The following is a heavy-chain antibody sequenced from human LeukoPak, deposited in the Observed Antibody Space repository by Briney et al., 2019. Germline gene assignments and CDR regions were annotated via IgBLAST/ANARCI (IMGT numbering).Heavy chain of an antibody. J-gene: IGHJ4*02. D-gene: IGHD3-22*01. CDR3: ARLPFRQWLDY. Sequence: PGGSLRLSCAASGFTFSSYWMSWVRQAPGKGLEWMANIKQDGSEKYYVDSVKGRFTISRDNAKNSLYLQMNSLRAEDTAVYYCARLPFRQWLDYWGQGTLVTVSS. CDR1: GFTFSSYW. V-gene: IGHV3-7*01. CDR2: IKQDGSEK.